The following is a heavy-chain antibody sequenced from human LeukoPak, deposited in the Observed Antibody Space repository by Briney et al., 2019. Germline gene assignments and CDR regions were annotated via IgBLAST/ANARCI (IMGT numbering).Heavy chain of an antibody. CDR1: GFTFSNAW. Sequence: GGSLRLSCAASGFTFSNAWMSWVRQAPGKGLEWVSAISRSGENTYYADSVKGRFTISRDNSNNTLYLQMNSLRAEDTAVYYCAKGMAYFDYWGQGTLVTVSS. CDR2: ISRSGENT. J-gene: IGHJ4*02. V-gene: IGHV3-23*01. CDR3: AKGMAYFDY. D-gene: IGHD5-24*01.